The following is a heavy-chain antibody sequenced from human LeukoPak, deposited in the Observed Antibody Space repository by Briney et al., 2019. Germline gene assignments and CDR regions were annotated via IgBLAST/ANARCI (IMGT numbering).Heavy chain of an antibody. V-gene: IGHV4-38-2*02. CDR1: GYSISSGYY. CDR2: IYHSGST. D-gene: IGHD6-19*01. J-gene: IGHJ4*02. CDR3: ARGQWSSGWYPLDY. Sequence: SETLSLTCTVSGYSISSGYYWGWIRQPPGKGLEWIGSIYHSGSTYYNPSLKSRVTISVDTSKNQFSLKLSSVTAADTAVYYCARGQWSSGWYPLDYWGQGTLVTVSS.